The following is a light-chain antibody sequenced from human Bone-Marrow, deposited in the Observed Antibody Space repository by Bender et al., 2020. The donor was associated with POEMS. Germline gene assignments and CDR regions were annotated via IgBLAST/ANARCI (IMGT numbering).Light chain of an antibody. V-gene: IGLV2-14*03. J-gene: IGLJ2*01. Sequence: QSALTQPASVSGSPGQSITISCTGTSSDIGGYNYVSWYQHHPGQALKLMIYDVINRPSGVSNRFSGSKSGSTASLTISGLQAEDEANYYCCSYASGSTVVFGGGTKVTVL. CDR3: CSYASGSTVV. CDR2: DVI. CDR1: SSDIGGYNY.